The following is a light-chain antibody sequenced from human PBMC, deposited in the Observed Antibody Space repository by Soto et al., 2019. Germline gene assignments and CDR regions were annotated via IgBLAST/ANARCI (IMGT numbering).Light chain of an antibody. CDR3: QQYNNWRPIT. Sequence: GERXXISCXASQSVSSNLAWYQQKPGQAPRLLIYGASTMATCIPAMFSCSRSGAEFNLTISSLQSKDFAVYCCQQYNNWRPITF. J-gene: IGKJ5*01. CDR1: QSVSSN. CDR2: GAS. V-gene: IGKV3-15*01.